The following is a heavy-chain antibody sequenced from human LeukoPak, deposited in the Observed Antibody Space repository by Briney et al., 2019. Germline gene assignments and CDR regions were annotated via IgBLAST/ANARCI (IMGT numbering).Heavy chain of an antibody. D-gene: IGHD1-7*01. CDR3: ARMNYVSSGWGAPFDY. Sequence: GGSLRLSCAASGFTFSSFSMNWVRQAPGKGLEWVSYIRSGGANTDYTGSVKGRFTISRDNAKNSLYLQMNSLRAEDTAVYYCARMNYVSSGWGAPFDYWGQGTLVTVSS. CDR2: IRSGGANT. J-gene: IGHJ4*02. CDR1: GFTFSSFS. V-gene: IGHV3-48*04.